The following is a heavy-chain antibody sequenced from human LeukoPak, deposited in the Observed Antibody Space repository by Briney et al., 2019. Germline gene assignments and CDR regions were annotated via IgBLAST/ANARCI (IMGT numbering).Heavy chain of an antibody. V-gene: IGHV3-23*01. D-gene: IGHD3-16*01. J-gene: IGHJ4*02. CDR1: GFTFSSCA. CDR2: ITESGGST. CDR3: ARLPTGEQPENY. Sequence: PGGSLRLSCAAFGFTFSSCAMSWVRQTPGKGLEGVSAITESGGSTYYADSVKGRFTISRDNSKNRLYLQMNSLRAEDTALYYCARLPTGEQPENYWGQGTLVTVSS.